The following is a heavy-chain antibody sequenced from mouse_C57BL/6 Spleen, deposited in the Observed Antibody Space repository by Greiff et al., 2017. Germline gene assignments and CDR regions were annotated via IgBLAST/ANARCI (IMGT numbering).Heavy chain of an antibody. D-gene: IGHD1-1*01. J-gene: IGHJ1*03. CDR3: AIATVVACYFDD. CDR1: GYAFSGFW. V-gene: IGHV1-82*01. Sequence: VQLQQSGPGLVQPGASVKLSCTASGYAFSGFWMNWVKQRPGKGLEWIGRINPGDGDTNYNGKFKGKGTLTADKSSSTADMQLRRRTSEDSAVYFCAIATVVACYFDDWGRGTTVTVAS. CDR2: INPGDGDT.